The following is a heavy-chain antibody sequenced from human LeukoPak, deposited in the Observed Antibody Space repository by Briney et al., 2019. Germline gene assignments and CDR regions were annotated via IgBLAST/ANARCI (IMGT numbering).Heavy chain of an antibody. CDR3: ARSYLPSYSGSYYFEG. Sequence: ASVKVSCKASGYTFTGYYMHWVRQAPGQGLEWMGRINPNSGVTNYAQKFQGRVTMTRDTSISTAYMELSRLRSDDTAVYYCARSYLPSYSGSYYFEGWGQGTLVTVSS. CDR2: INPNSGVT. J-gene: IGHJ4*02. CDR1: GYTFTGYY. V-gene: IGHV1-2*06. D-gene: IGHD1-26*01.